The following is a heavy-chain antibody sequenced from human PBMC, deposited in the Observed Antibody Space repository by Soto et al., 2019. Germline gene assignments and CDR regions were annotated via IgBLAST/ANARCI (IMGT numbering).Heavy chain of an antibody. CDR1: GGSISSGGYY. J-gene: IGHJ4*02. D-gene: IGHD3-22*01. Sequence: LCGGSISSGGYYWSWIRQHPGKGLEWIGYIYYSGSTYYNPSLKSRVTISVDTSKNQFSLKLSSVTAADTAVYYCARYYDSSHDYWGQGTLVTVSS. V-gene: IGHV4-31*02. CDR2: IYYSGST. CDR3: ARYYDSSHDY.